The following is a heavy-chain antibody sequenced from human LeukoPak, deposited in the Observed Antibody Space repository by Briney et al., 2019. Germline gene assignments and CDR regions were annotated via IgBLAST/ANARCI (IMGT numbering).Heavy chain of an antibody. CDR1: GVSISSYY. D-gene: IGHD2-21*02. CDR2: ISYSGSS. CDR3: ARGVTTGLDWFDP. J-gene: IGHJ5*02. V-gene: IGHV4-59*01. Sequence: SQTLSLTCTVSGVSISSYYWSWIRQPPGKGLEWIGCISYSGSSTYNHSLKSRVTISVDTSKNQFSLKVTSVTAADTAVYYCARGVTTGLDWFDPWGQGTLVTVSS.